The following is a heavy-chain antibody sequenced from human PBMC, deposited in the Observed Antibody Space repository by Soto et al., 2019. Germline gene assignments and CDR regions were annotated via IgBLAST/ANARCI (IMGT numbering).Heavy chain of an antibody. V-gene: IGHV1-18*04. CDR2: ISAYNGNT. D-gene: IGHD3-9*01. CDR1: GYTFPSYG. CDR3: ARVELRYFDWLTYFDY. Sequence: ASVKVSCKASGYTFPSYGISWVRQAPGQGLEWMGWISAYNGNTNYAQKLQGRVTMTTDTSTSTAYMELRSLRSDDTAVYYRARVELRYFDWLTYFDYWGQGTLVTV. J-gene: IGHJ4*02.